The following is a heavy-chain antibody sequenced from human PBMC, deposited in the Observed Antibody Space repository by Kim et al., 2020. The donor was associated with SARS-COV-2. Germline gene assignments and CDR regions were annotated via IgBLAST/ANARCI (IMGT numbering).Heavy chain of an antibody. CDR2: ISSNGGST. J-gene: IGHJ3*02. CDR3: AGGDLDTLRGINFWSGYSFGWDAFDI. Sequence: GGSLRLSCAASGFTFSSYAMHWVRQAPGKGLEYVSAISSNGGSTYYANSVKGRFTISRDNSKNTLYLQMGSLRAEDMAVYYCAGGDLDTLRGINFWSGYSFGWDAFDIWGQGTMVTVSS. CDR1: GFTFSSYA. D-gene: IGHD3-3*01. V-gene: IGHV3-64*01.